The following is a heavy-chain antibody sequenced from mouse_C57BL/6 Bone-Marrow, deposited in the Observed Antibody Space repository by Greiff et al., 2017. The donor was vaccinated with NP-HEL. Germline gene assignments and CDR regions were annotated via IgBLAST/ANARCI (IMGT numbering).Heavy chain of an antibody. CDR2: IDPENGDT. J-gene: IGHJ3*01. Sequence: EVQLQQSGAELVRPGASVKLSCTASGFNIKDDYMHWVKQRPEQGLEWIGWIDPENGDTEYASKFQGKATITADTSSNTAYLQLSSLTSEDTAVYYCTPGVWFAYWGQGTLVTVSA. V-gene: IGHV14-4*01. CDR3: TPGVWFAY. CDR1: GFNIKDDY.